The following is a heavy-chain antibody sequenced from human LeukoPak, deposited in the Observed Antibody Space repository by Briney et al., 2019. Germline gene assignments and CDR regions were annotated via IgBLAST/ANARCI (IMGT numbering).Heavy chain of an antibody. CDR3: ARDGYYYDSSLDAFDI. CDR1: GDSISSSNSY. J-gene: IGHJ3*02. Sequence: SETLSLTCTVSGDSISSSNSYRGWIRQPPGKGLEWIGSLYYSGSSYYNPSLKSRVTISADTSKNQFSLKLSPVTAADTAVYYCARDGYYYDSSLDAFDIWGQGTMVTVSS. V-gene: IGHV4-39*07. D-gene: IGHD3-22*01. CDR2: LYYSGSS.